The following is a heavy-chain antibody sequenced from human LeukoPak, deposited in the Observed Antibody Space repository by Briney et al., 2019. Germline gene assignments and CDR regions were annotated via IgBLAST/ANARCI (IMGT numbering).Heavy chain of an antibody. CDR3: ARLRRNSDRSDFFYYYDH. D-gene: IGHD3-22*01. V-gene: IGHV3-21*01. Sequence: GGSLRLSCAASGFTFSDYSMNWVRQAPGKGLEWVASVNTVSSYIYYADSMRGRFTISRDNAKNSLFLQMNTLRAEDTAVYYCARLRRNSDRSDFFYYYDHWGQGTLVTVSS. J-gene: IGHJ4*02. CDR2: VNTVSSYI. CDR1: GFTFSDYS.